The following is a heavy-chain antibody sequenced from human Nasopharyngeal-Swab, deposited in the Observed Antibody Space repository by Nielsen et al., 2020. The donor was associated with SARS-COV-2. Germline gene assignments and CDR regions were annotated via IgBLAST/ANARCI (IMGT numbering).Heavy chain of an antibody. D-gene: IGHD2-21*02. V-gene: IGHV3-64*04. CDR3: ARESVVTGMDDATDI. Sequence: GESLKTSCSASGFTFSIYAMHWVRQAPGKGLEYVSTINHYEDRLYYADSVKGRFTISSDDAKNSVYLQMNSLRAEDTAVYYCARESVVTGMDDATDIWGQGTMVTVSS. CDR1: GFTFSIYA. J-gene: IGHJ3*02. CDR2: INHYEDRL.